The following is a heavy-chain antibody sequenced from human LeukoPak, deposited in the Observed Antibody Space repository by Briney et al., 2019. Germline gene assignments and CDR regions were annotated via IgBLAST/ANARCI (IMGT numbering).Heavy chain of an antibody. CDR2: IYYSGST. Sequence: ASETLSLTCAVYGGSFSGYYWSWIRQPPGKGLEWIGYIYYSGSTNHNPSLKSRVTISVDTSKNQFSLKLSSVTAADTAVYYCARVRGYSYGYIEYWGQGTLVTVSS. V-gene: IGHV4-59*01. CDR3: ARVRGYSYGYIEY. D-gene: IGHD5-18*01. CDR1: GGSFSGYY. J-gene: IGHJ4*02.